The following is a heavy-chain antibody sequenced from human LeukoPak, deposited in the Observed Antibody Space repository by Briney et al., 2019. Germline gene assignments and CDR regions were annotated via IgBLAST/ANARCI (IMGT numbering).Heavy chain of an antibody. CDR1: GYTFTSYD. Sequence: GASVKVSCKASGYTFTSYDVHWVRQAPGQGLECMGIINPSGGSTSYAQKFRGRVTMTRDTSTSTVYMELSSLKSEDTAMYYCARSGYSGYAEFDYWGQGTLVTVSS. CDR3: ARSGYSGYAEFDY. V-gene: IGHV1-46*01. CDR2: INPSGGST. J-gene: IGHJ4*02. D-gene: IGHD5-12*01.